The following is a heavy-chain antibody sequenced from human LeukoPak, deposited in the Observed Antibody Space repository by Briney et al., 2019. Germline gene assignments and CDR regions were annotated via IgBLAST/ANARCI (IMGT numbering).Heavy chain of an antibody. J-gene: IGHJ5*02. CDR3: ARFRTSSTYNWFDP. D-gene: IGHD2-8*01. Sequence: ASVKVSCKASGYTFTSYGISWVRQAPGQGLEWMGWISAYNGNTNYAQKLQGRVTMTTDTSTSTAYMELRSLRSDDTAVYYCARFRTSSTYNWFDPWGQGTLVTVSS. CDR2: ISAYNGNT. V-gene: IGHV1-18*01. CDR1: GYTFTSYG.